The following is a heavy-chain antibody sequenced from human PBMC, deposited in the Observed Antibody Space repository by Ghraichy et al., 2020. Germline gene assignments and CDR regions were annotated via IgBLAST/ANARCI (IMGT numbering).Heavy chain of an antibody. CDR3: ARDFGDFWSGYRMNYYYYGMDV. CDR1: GFTFSSYS. D-gene: IGHD3-3*01. CDR2: ISSSSSTI. Sequence: GGSLRLSCAASGFTFSSYSMNWVRQAPGKGLEWVSYISSSSSTIYYAYSVKGRSTISRENDKNSLYLQMNSLRDEDTAVYFRARDFGDFWSGYRMNYYYYGMDVWGQGTTVTVSS. J-gene: IGHJ6*02. V-gene: IGHV3-48*02.